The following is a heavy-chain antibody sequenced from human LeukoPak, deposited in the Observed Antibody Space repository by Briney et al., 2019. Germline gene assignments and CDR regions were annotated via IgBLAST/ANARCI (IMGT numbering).Heavy chain of an antibody. Sequence: ASVKVSCKASGYTFTSYGISWVRQAPGRGLEWMGWISAYNGNTNYAQKLQGRVTMTTDTSTSTAYMELRSLRSDDTAVYYCAGSMVRGLYYYYMDVWGKGTTVTVSS. CDR2: ISAYNGNT. V-gene: IGHV1-18*01. CDR1: GYTFTSYG. CDR3: AGSMVRGLYYYYMDV. J-gene: IGHJ6*03. D-gene: IGHD3-10*01.